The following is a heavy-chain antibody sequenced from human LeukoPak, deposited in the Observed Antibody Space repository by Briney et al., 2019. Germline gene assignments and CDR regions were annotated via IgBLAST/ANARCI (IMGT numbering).Heavy chain of an antibody. D-gene: IGHD2-15*01. CDR3: AREGCSGGSCYSYFDY. CDR1: GYTFTSHY. J-gene: IGHJ4*02. CDR2: INPSGGYT. Sequence: ASVKVSCIASGYTFTSHYMHWVRQAPGQGLEWMGIINPSGGYTSYAQKSQGRVTMTRDTSTSTVYMELSSLRSDDTAVYYCAREGCSGGSCYSYFDYWGQGTLVPVSS. V-gene: IGHV1-46*01.